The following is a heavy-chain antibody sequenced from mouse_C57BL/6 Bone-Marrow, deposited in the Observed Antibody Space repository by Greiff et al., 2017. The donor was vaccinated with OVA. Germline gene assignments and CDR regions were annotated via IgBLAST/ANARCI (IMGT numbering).Heavy chain of an antibody. V-gene: IGHV5-17*01. J-gene: IGHJ3*01. CDR2: ISSGSSTI. CDR3: NGNYEGFAY. Sequence: EVNLVESGGGLVKPGGSLKLSCAASGFTFSDSGMHWVRQAPEKGLEWVAYISSGSSTIYYADTVKGRFTISRDNAKNTLFLQMTSLRSEDTAMYYCNGNYEGFAYWGQGTLVTVSA. CDR1: GFTFSDSG. D-gene: IGHD2-1*01.